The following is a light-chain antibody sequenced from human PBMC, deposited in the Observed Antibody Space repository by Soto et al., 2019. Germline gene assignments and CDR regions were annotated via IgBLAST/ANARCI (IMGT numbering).Light chain of an antibody. J-gene: IGKJ4*01. CDR2: EAS. V-gene: IGKV1-5*03. Sequence: DIQVTQSPSTLSASVGDRVTITCRASQSISTWVAWYQQKPGKAPKHLIYEASTLESGVPARFGGSGSGTEFTLTISSLQPDDFATYFCQQYDEYPLTFGGGTKGEIK. CDR1: QSISTW. CDR3: QQYDEYPLT.